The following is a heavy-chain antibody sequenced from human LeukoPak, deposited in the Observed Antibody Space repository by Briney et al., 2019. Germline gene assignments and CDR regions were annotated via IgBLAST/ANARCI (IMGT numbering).Heavy chain of an antibody. J-gene: IGHJ3*02. CDR3: ARDRSSSWGLHDAFDI. Sequence: GGSLRLSCAASGFAVSNKFMYWVRQAPGRGLEWVSIIYSGGSTYYADSVKGRFTISRDNSKNTLYLQMNSLRAEDTAVYYCARDRSSSWGLHDAFDIRGQGTIVTVSS. CDR2: IYSGGST. D-gene: IGHD6-13*01. V-gene: IGHV3-53*01. CDR1: GFAVSNKF.